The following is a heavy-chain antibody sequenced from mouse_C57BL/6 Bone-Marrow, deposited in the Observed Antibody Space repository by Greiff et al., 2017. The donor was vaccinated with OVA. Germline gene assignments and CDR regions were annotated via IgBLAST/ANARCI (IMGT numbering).Heavy chain of an antibody. CDR1: GYTFTSYW. J-gene: IGHJ4*01. V-gene: IGHV1-69*01. CDR2: IDPSDSYT. Sequence: QVQLQQPGAELVMPGASVKLSCKASGYTFTSYWMHWVKQRPGQGLEWIGEIDPSDSYTNYTQKFKGKSTLTVDKSSSTAYMQLSSLTSEDSAVYYCARGYIPYYYYARDYWGQGTSVTVSS. D-gene: IGHD1-2*01. CDR3: ARGYIPYYYYARDY.